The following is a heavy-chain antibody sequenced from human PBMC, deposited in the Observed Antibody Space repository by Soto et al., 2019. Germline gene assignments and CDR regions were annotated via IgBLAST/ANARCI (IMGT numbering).Heavy chain of an antibody. V-gene: IGHV4-34*01. Sequence: SETLSLTCTVSGGSISSYYWSWIRQPPGKGLEWIGEIDHSGSRNYNPSLKSRVTISVDTSKNQVSLNLRSVTAADTAVYYCARGRRKLGYMDVWGKGTTVTVSS. CDR3: ARGRRKLGYMDV. CDR2: IDHSGSR. J-gene: IGHJ6*03. CDR1: GGSISSYY. D-gene: IGHD1-26*01.